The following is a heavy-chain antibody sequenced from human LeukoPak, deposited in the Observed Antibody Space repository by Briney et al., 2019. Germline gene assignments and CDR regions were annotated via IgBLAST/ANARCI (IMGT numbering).Heavy chain of an antibody. Sequence: GGSLRLSCAASGFTFSSYGMHWVRQAPGKGLEWMAFIRYDGSNKYYADSVKGRFTISRDNSKNTLYLQLTSLRAEDTAVYYCAKDQAYYDFWSGLDYWGQGALVTVSS. J-gene: IGHJ4*02. D-gene: IGHD3-3*01. CDR1: GFTFSSYG. V-gene: IGHV3-30*02. CDR2: IRYDGSNK. CDR3: AKDQAYYDFWSGLDY.